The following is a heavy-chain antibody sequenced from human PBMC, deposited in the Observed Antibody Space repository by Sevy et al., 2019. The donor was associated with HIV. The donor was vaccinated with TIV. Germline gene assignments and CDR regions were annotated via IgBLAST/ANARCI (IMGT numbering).Heavy chain of an antibody. CDR3: AVGGGELLTYYYGMDV. V-gene: IGHV1-2*02. Sequence: ASVKVSCKASGYTFTGYYMHWVRQAPGQGLEWMGWINPNSGGTNYAQKFQGRVTMTRDTSISTAYTELSRLRSDDTAVYYCAVGGGELLTYYYGMDVWGQGTTVTVSS. CDR1: GYTFTGYY. CDR2: INPNSGGT. D-gene: IGHD3-10*01. J-gene: IGHJ6*02.